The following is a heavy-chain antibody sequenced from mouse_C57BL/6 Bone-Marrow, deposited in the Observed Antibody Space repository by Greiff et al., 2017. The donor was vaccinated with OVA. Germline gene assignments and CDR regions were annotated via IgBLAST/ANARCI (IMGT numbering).Heavy chain of an antibody. V-gene: IGHV5-4*03. CDR3: ARVGDYDEGYFDV. J-gene: IGHJ1*03. D-gene: IGHD2-4*01. CDR2: ISDGGSYT. CDR1: GFTFSSYA. Sequence: DVMLVESGGGLVKPGGSLKLSCAASGFTFSSYAMSWVRQTPEKRLEWVATISDGGSYTYYPDNVKGRFTISRDNAKNNLYLQMSHLKSEDTAMYYCARVGDYDEGYFDVWGTGTTVTVSS.